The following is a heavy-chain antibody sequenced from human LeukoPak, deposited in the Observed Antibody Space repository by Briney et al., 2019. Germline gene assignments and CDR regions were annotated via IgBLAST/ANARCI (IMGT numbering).Heavy chain of an antibody. CDR1: GFTVSTNY. J-gene: IGHJ4*02. Sequence: GGSLRLYCAVSGFTVSTNYMRWVRQAPGKGLDCVSVIFIGDTTEYADSVKGRFTISKDNSKNTLYLQMNSLRAEDTAVYYRAKAWYYYDSSNPLDYWGQGTLVTVSS. CDR3: AKAWYYYDSSNPLDY. CDR2: IFIGDTT. D-gene: IGHD3-22*01. V-gene: IGHV3-66*01.